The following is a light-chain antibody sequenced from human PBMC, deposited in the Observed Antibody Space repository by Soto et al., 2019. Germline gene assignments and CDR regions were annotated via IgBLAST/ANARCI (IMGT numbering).Light chain of an antibody. Sequence: EIVLTQSPGTLSLSPGERATLSCRASQSVSSTFLAWYQQKPGQTPRLLIYDTSTRATGVPARFSGSRSGPEFTLTINSLQSEDFAIYYCQPYNNWPLTFGGGTKVDIK. V-gene: IGKV3-15*01. CDR3: QPYNNWPLT. J-gene: IGKJ4*01. CDR1: QSVSST. CDR2: DTS.